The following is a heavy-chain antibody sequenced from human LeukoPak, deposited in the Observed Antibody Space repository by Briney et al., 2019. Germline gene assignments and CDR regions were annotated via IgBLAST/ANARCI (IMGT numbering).Heavy chain of an antibody. V-gene: IGHV3-9*01. CDR3: AKDSGSGYSSGWLTFDP. J-gene: IGHJ5*02. Sequence: GRSLRLSCAASGFTFDDYAMDWVRQAPGKGLEWVSGISWNSGSIGYADSVKGRFTISRDNAKNSLYLQMNSLRAEDTALYYCAKDSGSGYSSGWLTFDPWGQGTLVTVSS. D-gene: IGHD6-19*01. CDR2: ISWNSGSI. CDR1: GFTFDDYA.